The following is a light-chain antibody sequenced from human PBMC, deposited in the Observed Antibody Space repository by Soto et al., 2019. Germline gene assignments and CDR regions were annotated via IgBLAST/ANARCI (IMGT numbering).Light chain of an antibody. J-gene: IGLJ2*01. CDR1: SGNSSYA. CDR2: LNSDGSH. Sequence: QPVLTQSPSASASLGASVKLTCTLSSGNSSYAIAWHQQQPEKGPRYLMKLNSDGSHSKGDGIPDRFSGSSSGAERYLTISSLQSEDEADYYCQTWGTGIQVFGGGTKLTV. V-gene: IGLV4-69*01. CDR3: QTWGTGIQV.